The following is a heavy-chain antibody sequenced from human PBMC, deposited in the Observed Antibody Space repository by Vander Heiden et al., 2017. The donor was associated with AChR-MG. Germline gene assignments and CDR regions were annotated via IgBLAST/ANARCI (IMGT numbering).Heavy chain of an antibody. V-gene: IGHV1-69*01. CDR2: IIPIFGTA. Sequence: QVQLVQSGAEVKKPGSSVKVSCKASGGTFSSYAISWVRQAPGQGLEWMGGIIPIFGTANYAQKFQGRVTITADESTSTAYMELSSLRSEDTAVYYCASPRPGITMVQGRSTKSHPWGGYYFDYWGQGTLVTVSS. CDR3: ASPRPGITMVQGRSTKSHPWGGYYFDY. J-gene: IGHJ4*02. D-gene: IGHD3-10*01. CDR1: GGTFSSYA.